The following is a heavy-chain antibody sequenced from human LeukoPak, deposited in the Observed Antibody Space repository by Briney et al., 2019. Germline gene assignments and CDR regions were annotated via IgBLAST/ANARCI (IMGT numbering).Heavy chain of an antibody. V-gene: IGHV3-11*03. CDR2: ISSSSSHA. J-gene: IGHJ4*02. Sequence: PGGSLRLSCAASGFTFSDYYMSWIRQAPGKGLEWVSYISSSSSHANYADSVKGRFTISRDNAKNSLYLQMNSLRAGDTAVYYCARLNDSGSNYCDYWGQGTLATVSP. D-gene: IGHD3-10*01. CDR3: ARLNDSGSNYCDY. CDR1: GFTFSDYY.